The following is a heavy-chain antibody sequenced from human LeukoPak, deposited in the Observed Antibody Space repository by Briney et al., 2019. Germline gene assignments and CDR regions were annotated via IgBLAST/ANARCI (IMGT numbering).Heavy chain of an antibody. V-gene: IGHV6-1*01. CDR2: TYYRSKWYH. Sequence: SQTLSLTCAISGDSVSSNSATWNWIGQSPSRGLEWLGRTYYRSKWYHNFAVSVKSRITINADTSKNQFSLQLDSVTPDDTAIYYCARVSWYIYGGRYFYGMDVWGQGTTVTVSS. CDR1: GDSVSSNSAT. J-gene: IGHJ6*02. D-gene: IGHD5-18*01. CDR3: ARVSWYIYGGRYFYGMDV.